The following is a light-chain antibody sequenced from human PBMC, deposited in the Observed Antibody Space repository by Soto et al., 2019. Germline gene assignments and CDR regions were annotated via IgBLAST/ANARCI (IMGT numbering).Light chain of an antibody. Sequence: EIVMTQSPATLSVSPGERATLSCRASQSVSSNLAWYQQKAGQAPRLLIYGASTRATGIPARFSGSGSGTEFTLTISSLQSEDFAVYYCQQYNNWPPWTCGQGTKVDI. V-gene: IGKV3-15*01. CDR1: QSVSSN. CDR3: QQYNNWPPWT. CDR2: GAS. J-gene: IGKJ1*01.